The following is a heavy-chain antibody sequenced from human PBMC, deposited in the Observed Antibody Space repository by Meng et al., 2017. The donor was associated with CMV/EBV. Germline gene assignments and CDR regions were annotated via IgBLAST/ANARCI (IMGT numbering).Heavy chain of an antibody. CDR3: ARDPVERATITGWFDP. V-gene: IGHV3-20*04. CDR2: INWNGGST. Sequence: GGSLRLSCAASGFTFDAYGMSWVRQAPGKGLEWVSGINWNGGSTGYADSVKGRFTISRDNAKNSLYLQMNSLSAEDTALYYCARDPVERATITGWFDPWGQGTLVTVSS. D-gene: IGHD5-24*01. J-gene: IGHJ5*02. CDR1: GFTFDAYG.